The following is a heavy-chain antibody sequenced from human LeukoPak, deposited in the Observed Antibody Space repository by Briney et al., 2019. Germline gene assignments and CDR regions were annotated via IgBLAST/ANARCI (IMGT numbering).Heavy chain of an antibody. CDR1: VFTFYDYA. D-gene: IGHD6-19*01. V-gene: IGHV3-9*01. CDR3: AKDKVWTLLRAVAGPVDY. J-gene: IGHJ4*02. CDR2: ISWNSGSI. Sequence: GGSLRLSCAASVFTFYDYAMHWVRQAPGKGLECVPGISWNSGSIGYADSVKGRFTISRDNAKNSLYLQMNSLRAEDTALYYCAKDKVWTLLRAVAGPVDYWGQGTLVTVSS.